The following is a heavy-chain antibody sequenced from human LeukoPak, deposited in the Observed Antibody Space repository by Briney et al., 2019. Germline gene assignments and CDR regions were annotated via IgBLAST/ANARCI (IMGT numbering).Heavy chain of an antibody. V-gene: IGHV3-30*02. J-gene: IGHJ4*02. CDR1: GFTFSSYG. CDR2: IRYDGGNK. D-gene: IGHD3-22*01. CDR3: AKPGGYYDSSGYFDY. Sequence: RGGSLRLSCAASGFTFSSYGMHWVRQAPGKGLEWVAFIRYDGGNKYYADAVKGRFTISRDNSKNSLYLQMNSLRAEDTAVYYCAKPGGYYDSSGYFDYWGQGTLVTVSS.